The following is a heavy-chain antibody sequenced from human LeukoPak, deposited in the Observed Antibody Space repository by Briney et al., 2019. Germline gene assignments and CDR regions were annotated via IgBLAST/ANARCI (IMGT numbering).Heavy chain of an antibody. D-gene: IGHD3-3*01. CDR1: GYTFTSYD. CDR3: ARATTLRFLEWSVAFDI. J-gene: IGHJ3*02. Sequence: ASVKVSCKASGYTFTSYDINWVRQATGQGLEWMGWMNPNSGNTGYAQKFQGRVTITRNTSISTAYMELSSLRSEDTAVYYCARATTLRFLEWSVAFDIWGQGTTVTVSS. CDR2: MNPNSGNT. V-gene: IGHV1-8*03.